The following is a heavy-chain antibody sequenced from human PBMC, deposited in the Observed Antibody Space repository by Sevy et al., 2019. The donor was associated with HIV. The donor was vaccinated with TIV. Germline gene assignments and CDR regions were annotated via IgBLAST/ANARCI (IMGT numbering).Heavy chain of an antibody. V-gene: IGHV4-38-2*02. CDR1: DNSISIGHY. CDR2: IYQSGIA. Sequence: SETLSLTCAVSDNSISIGHYWGWIRQPPGGGLEYIGSIYQSGIAYYNPSLESRVTISVDTSNNQFSLQLRSVTAADTAVYYCARDREDYFDLWGQGILVTVSS. D-gene: IGHD3-10*01. CDR3: ARDREDYFDL. J-gene: IGHJ4*02.